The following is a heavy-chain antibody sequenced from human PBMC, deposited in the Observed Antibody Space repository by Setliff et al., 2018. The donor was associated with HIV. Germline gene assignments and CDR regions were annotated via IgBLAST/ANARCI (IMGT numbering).Heavy chain of an antibody. CDR2: LASYNDDA. V-gene: IGHV1-18*01. D-gene: IGHD2-8*01. CDR1: GYTFLNYD. CDR3: VRLTADRTNYYYYMDV. Sequence: ASVKVSCKASGYTFLNYDINWLRQAPGHGLEWMGWLASYNDDANYAQNLQGRVTMTTDISTNTAYMEVRSLSFDDTAVYYCVRLTADRTNYYYYMDVWGKGTTVTVSS. J-gene: IGHJ6*03.